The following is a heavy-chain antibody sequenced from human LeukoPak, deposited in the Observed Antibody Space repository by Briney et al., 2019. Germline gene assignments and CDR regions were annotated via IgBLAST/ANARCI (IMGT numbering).Heavy chain of an antibody. V-gene: IGHV3-30*03. D-gene: IGHD3-10*02. CDR2: ISYDGGYK. J-gene: IGHJ6*04. CDR3: AVLGITMIGGV. CDR1: GFTFSSYG. Sequence: PGGSLRLSCAASGFTFSSYGMHWVRQAPGKGLEWVAIISYDGGYKYYADSVKGRFTISRDNSKNTLWLQMNSLRAEDTAVYYCAVLGITMIGGVWGKGTTVTISS.